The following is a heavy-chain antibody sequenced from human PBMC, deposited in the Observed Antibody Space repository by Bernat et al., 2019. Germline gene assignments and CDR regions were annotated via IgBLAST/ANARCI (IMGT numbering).Heavy chain of an antibody. CDR3: AKSGGVAAKLGLLGY. V-gene: IGHV3-23*01. CDR2: ISGSGGST. D-gene: IGHD2-15*01. J-gene: IGHJ4*02. CDR1: GFTFSSYA. Sequence: EVQLLESGGGLVQPGGSLRLSCAAPGFTFSSYAMAWVRQAPGKGLEWVSAISGSGGSTYYADSVKGRFTISRDNSKNTLYLQMNSLRAEDTAVYYCAKSGGVAAKLGLLGYWGQGTLVTVSS.